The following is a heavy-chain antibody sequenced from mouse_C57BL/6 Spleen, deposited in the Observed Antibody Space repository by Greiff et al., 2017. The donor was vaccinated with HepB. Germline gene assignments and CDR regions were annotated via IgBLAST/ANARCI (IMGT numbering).Heavy chain of an antibody. Sequence: EVKVEESGGGLVQPGGSMKLSCVASGFTFSNYWMNWVRQSPEKGLEWVAQIRLKSDNYATHYAESVKGRFTISRDDSKSSVYLQMNNLRAEDTGIYYCTGGDGSSSFDYWGQGTTLTVSS. CDR3: TGGDGSSSFDY. CDR1: GFTFSNYW. D-gene: IGHD1-1*01. CDR2: IRLKSDNYAT. J-gene: IGHJ2*01. V-gene: IGHV6-3*01.